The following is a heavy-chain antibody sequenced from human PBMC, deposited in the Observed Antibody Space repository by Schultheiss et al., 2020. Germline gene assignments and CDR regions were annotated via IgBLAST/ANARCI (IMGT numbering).Heavy chain of an antibody. V-gene: IGHV4-39*07. CDR2: INYSGST. D-gene: IGHD2-21*02. J-gene: IGHJ4*02. Sequence: SETLSLTCTVSGGSISSSSYYWSWIRQPPGKGLEWIGEINYSGSTNYNQSLKSRVTISVDTSKNQLSLKVSSVTAADTAVYYCARRRGNCGGDNCYVEWDYWGQGTLVTVSS. CDR1: GGSISSSSYY. CDR3: ARRRGNCGGDNCYVEWDY.